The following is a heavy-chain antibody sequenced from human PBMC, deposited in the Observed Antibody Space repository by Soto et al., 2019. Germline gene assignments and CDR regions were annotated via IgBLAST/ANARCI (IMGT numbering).Heavy chain of an antibody. D-gene: IGHD2-2*01. CDR1: GYSFSSYW. Sequence: DSLKISCKGSGYSFSSYWIGWVRQMPGKGLEYMGIIFPADSHTSYSPSFQGQVTISADTSITTAYLEWSSLKASDTAMYYCARGRAYCRSTTCHNYSDIAGWGQGTTVTIS. CDR2: IFPADSHT. CDR3: ARGRAYCRSTTCHNYSDIAG. J-gene: IGHJ6*02. V-gene: IGHV5-51*01.